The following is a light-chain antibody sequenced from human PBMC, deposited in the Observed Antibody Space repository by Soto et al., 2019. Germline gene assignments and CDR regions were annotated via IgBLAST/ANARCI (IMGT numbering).Light chain of an antibody. CDR3: QHRSVWPLT. V-gene: IGKV3-11*01. J-gene: IGKJ4*01. CDR1: QSVSSY. Sequence: EIVLTQSPATLSLSPGERATLSCRASQSVSSYLAWYQQKPGQAPRLLIYDASSRATGIPARFSGSGSGTDFTLTISSLEPEDFAVYYCQHRSVWPLTFGGGTKVEIK. CDR2: DAS.